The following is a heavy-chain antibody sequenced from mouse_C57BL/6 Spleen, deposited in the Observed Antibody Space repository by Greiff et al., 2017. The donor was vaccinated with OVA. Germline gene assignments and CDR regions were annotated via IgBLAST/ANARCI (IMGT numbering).Heavy chain of an antibody. V-gene: IGHV5-9*01. CDR3: ARQKGYFDV. CDR1: GFTFSSYT. CDR2: ISGGGGNT. J-gene: IGHJ1*03. Sequence: EVQLVESGGGLVKPGGSLKLSCAASGFTFSSYTMSWVRQTPEKRLEWVATISGGGGNTYYPDSVKGRFTISRDNAKNTLYLQMSSLRSEDTALYYCARQKGYFDVWGTGTTVTVSS.